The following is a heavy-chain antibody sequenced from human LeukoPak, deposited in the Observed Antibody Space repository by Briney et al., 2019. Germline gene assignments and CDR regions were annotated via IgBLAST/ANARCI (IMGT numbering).Heavy chain of an antibody. CDR1: GFTFSSYA. V-gene: IGHV3-23*01. Sequence: GGSLRLSCAASGFTFSSYAMSWVRQAPGKGLEWVSAISGSGGTTYYADSVEGRFTISRDNAKNSLYLQMNSLRAEDTAVYYCARGALWFGELWYAFDIWGQGTMVTVSS. J-gene: IGHJ3*02. CDR3: ARGALWFGELWYAFDI. CDR2: ISGSGGTT. D-gene: IGHD3-10*01.